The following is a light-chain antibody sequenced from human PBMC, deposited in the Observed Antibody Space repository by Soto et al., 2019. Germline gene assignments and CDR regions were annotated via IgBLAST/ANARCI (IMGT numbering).Light chain of an antibody. J-gene: IGKJ4*01. CDR3: QQSYSNIFS. Sequence: DIQLTQSPSSLSASVGDRVTISCRASQTIYTYVNWYQVKPGKAPKLLIFASSTLQSGVPSRFSGSGSGADFSLTISSLQPEDLAIYYCQQSYSNIFSFGGGTRVEL. CDR1: QTIYTY. CDR2: ASS. V-gene: IGKV1-39*01.